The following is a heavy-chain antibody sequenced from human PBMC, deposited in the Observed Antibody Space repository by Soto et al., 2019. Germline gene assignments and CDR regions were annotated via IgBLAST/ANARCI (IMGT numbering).Heavy chain of an antibody. V-gene: IGHV3-53*01. D-gene: IGHD1-1*01. CDR3: ARGNSYYYYYGMDV. J-gene: IGHJ6*02. CDR2: IYSGGST. Sequence: PGGSLRLSCAASGFTVSSNYMSWVRQAPGKGLEWVSVIYSGGSTYYADSVKGRFTISRDNSKNTLYLQMNSLRAEDTAVYYCARGNSYYYYYGMDVWGQGTTVTSP. CDR1: GFTVSSNY.